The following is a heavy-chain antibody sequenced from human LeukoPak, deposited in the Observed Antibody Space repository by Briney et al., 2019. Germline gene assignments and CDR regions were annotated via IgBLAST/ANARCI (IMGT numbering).Heavy chain of an antibody. V-gene: IGHV4-30-2*01. CDR3: ARGYCSSTSCSNWFDP. CDR2: IYHSGST. J-gene: IGHJ5*02. Sequence: SETLSLTCAVSGGSISSGGYSWSWIRQPPGKGLEWIGYIYHSGSTYYNPSLKSRVTIPVDRSKNQFSLKLSSVTAADTAVYYCARGYCSSTSCSNWFDPWGQGTLVTVSS. D-gene: IGHD2-2*01. CDR1: GGSISSGGYS.